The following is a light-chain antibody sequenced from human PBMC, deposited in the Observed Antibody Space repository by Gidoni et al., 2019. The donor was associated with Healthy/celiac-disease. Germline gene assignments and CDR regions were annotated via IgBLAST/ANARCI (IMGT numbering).Light chain of an antibody. CDR2: EVS. V-gene: IGLV2-14*01. CDR3: SSYTSSSTVV. J-gene: IGLJ2*01. CDR1: SSEVGGYNY. Sequence: QSALTQPASVSGSPGQSITISCTGTSSEVGGYNYVPWYQQHPGKAPKLMIYEVSNRPSGVSKRFSGSKSGNTASLTISGLQAEDEADYYCSSYTSSSTVVFGGGTKLTVL.